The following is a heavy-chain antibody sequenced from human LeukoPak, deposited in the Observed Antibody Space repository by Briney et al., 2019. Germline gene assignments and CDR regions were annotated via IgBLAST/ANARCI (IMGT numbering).Heavy chain of an antibody. D-gene: IGHD3-22*01. CDR2: IYYSGST. V-gene: IGHV4-39*01. CDR1: GGSISSSSYY. Sequence: SETLSLTCTVSGGSISSSSYYWGWIRQPPGKGLEWIGSIYYSGSTYYNPSLKSRVTISVDTSKNQFSLKLSSVTAADTPVYYCARDCGDSSGYPFDYWGQGTLVTVSS. CDR3: ARDCGDSSGYPFDY. J-gene: IGHJ4*02.